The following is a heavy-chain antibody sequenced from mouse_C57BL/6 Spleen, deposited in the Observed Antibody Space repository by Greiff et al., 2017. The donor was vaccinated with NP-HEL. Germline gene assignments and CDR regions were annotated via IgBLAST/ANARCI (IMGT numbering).Heavy chain of an antibody. Sequence: VQLKESGPELVKPGASVKISCKASGYSFTDYNMNWVKQSNGKSLEWIGVINPNYGTTSYNQKFKGKATLTVDQSASTAYMQLNSLTSEDSAVYYCARRKGYGYDVAMDYWGQGTSVTVSS. D-gene: IGHD2-2*01. V-gene: IGHV1-39*01. CDR3: ARRKGYGYDVAMDY. J-gene: IGHJ4*01. CDR1: GYSFTDYN. CDR2: INPNYGTT.